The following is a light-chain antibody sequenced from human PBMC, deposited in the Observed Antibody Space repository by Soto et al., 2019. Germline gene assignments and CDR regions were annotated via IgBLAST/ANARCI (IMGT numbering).Light chain of an antibody. J-gene: IGLJ2*01. Sequence: QSALTQPASVSGSPGQSITISCTGTSSDVGSYNLVSWYQQHPGKAPKLMISEVTKRPSGVSNRFSGSKSGNTASLTISGLQGEDEADYYCCSYAGSGTYVVFGGGTKLTVL. V-gene: IGLV2-23*02. CDR3: CSYAGSGTYVV. CDR2: EVT. CDR1: SSDVGSYNL.